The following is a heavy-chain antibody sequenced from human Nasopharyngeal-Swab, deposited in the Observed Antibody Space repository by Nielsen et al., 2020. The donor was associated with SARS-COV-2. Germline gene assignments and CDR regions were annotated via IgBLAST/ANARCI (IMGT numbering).Heavy chain of an antibody. CDR3: ARALWGSYYYGMDV. CDR1: GFTFSSYG. J-gene: IGHJ6*02. Sequence: GESLKISCAASGFTFSSYGMYWVRQAPGKGLEWVAVISYDGSNKYYADSVKGRFTISRDNSKNTVYLQMNSLRAEDTAVYYCARALWGSYYYGMDVWGQGTTVTVSS. V-gene: IGHV3-30*03. CDR2: ISYDGSNK. D-gene: IGHD7-27*01.